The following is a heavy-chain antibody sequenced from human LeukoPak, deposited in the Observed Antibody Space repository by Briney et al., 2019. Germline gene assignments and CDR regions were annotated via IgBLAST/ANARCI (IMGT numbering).Heavy chain of an antibody. Sequence: GGSLRLSCAASGFTFSSYAMHWVRQAPGKGLEWVAVISYDGSNKYYADSVKGRFTISRDNSKNTLYLQMNSLRAEGTAVYYCAREGGGNYYFDYWGQGTLVTVFS. J-gene: IGHJ4*02. V-gene: IGHV3-30*04. CDR1: GFTFSSYA. CDR3: AREGGGNYYFDY. D-gene: IGHD4-23*01. CDR2: ISYDGSNK.